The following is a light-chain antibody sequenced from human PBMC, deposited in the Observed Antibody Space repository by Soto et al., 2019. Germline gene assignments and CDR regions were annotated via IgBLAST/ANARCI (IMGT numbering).Light chain of an antibody. J-gene: IGKJ2*01. CDR2: DAS. CDR1: QSVSSY. V-gene: IGKV3-11*01. Sequence: EIVLTQSPATLSLSPGERATLSCSASQSVSSYFAWYQQKPGQAPRLLIYDASNSATGIPARFSGSGSGTDFTRTISRLEPEDFAVYYCQQRSKWPQTFGQGTKLEIK. CDR3: QQRSKWPQT.